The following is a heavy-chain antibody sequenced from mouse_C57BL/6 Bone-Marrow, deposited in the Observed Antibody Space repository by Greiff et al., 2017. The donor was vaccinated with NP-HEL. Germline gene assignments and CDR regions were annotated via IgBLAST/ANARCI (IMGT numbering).Heavy chain of an antibody. CDR2: IYPRDGST. CDR3: ARGDYSNYFYWYFDV. Sequence: QVQLKQSGPELVKPGASVKLSCKASGYTFTSYDINWVKQRPGQGLEWIGWIYPRDGSTKYNEKFKGKATLTVYTSSSTAYMELHSLTSEDSAVYFCARGDYSNYFYWYFDVWGTGTTVTVSS. D-gene: IGHD2-5*01. V-gene: IGHV1-85*01. J-gene: IGHJ1*03. CDR1: GYTFTSYD.